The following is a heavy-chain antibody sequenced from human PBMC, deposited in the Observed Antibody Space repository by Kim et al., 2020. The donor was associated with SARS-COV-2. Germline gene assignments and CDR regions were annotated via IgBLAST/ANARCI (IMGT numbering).Heavy chain of an antibody. D-gene: IGHD1-1*01. CDR1: GYTFSNFW. Sequence: GESLKISCKASGYTFSNFWIGWARQMPGKGLEWVGIILPDDSDTRYSPSFQGQVTISADKSTSTAFLQWISLKASDTAIYYCSRQWSPRRYNDYWGQGTL. CDR3: SRQWSPRRYNDY. J-gene: IGHJ4*02. CDR2: ILPDDSDT. V-gene: IGHV5-51*01.